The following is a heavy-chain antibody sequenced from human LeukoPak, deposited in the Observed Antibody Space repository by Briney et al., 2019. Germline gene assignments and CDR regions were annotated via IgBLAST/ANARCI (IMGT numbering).Heavy chain of an antibody. CDR2: ISYDGSNK. D-gene: IGHD6-13*01. CDR3: AKGGSSWTVVPFDY. CDR1: GFTFSSYG. Sequence: GGSLRLSCAASGFTFSSYGMHWVRQAPGKGLEWVAVISYDGSNKYYADSVKGRFTISRDNSKNTLYLQMNSLRAEDTAVYYCAKGGSSWTVVPFDYWGQGTLVTVSS. J-gene: IGHJ4*02. V-gene: IGHV3-30*18.